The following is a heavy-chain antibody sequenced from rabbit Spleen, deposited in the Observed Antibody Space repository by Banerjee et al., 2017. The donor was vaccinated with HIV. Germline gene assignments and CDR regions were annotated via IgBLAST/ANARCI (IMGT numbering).Heavy chain of an antibody. CDR3: ARDLPGVIGWNFNL. V-gene: IGHV1S40*01. CDR1: GIDFSSFYY. CDR2: IYTAGSSGIT. J-gene: IGHJ4*01. Sequence: QSLEESGGGLVKPGTSLTLTCKASGIDFSSFYYMCWVRQAPGKGLEWIGCIYTAGSSGITYYANWAKGRFTISKTSSTTVTLQMTSLTAADTATYFCARDLPGVIGWNFNLWGQGTLVTVS. D-gene: IGHD1-1*01.